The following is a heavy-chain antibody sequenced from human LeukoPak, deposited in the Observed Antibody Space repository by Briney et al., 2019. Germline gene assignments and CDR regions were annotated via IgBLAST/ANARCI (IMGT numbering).Heavy chain of an antibody. CDR3: ARSAEWLRNAFDI. D-gene: IGHD5-12*01. Sequence: SETLSLSCTVSGASTSHFYWNWIRQPPGKGLEWIGYLHNSGSSKHSPSLKSRVTISIDTSKNQFSLQLTSVTAADTAIYYCARSAEWLRNAFDIWGQGTMVSVSS. V-gene: IGHV4-59*01. CDR2: LHNSGSS. CDR1: GASTSHFY. J-gene: IGHJ3*02.